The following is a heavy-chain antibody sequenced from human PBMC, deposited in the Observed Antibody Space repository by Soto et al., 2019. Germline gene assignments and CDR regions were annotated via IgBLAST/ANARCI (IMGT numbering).Heavy chain of an antibody. D-gene: IGHD3-16*01. J-gene: IGHJ4*02. Sequence: QVQLVQSGAEVKKPGSSVKVSCKASGGTFSSYAISWVRQAPGQGLEWMGGIIPISGTANYAQKFQGRVTITADQSQSTAYMELSSPGTGDTGVYCCGRGSRCVLGSSGWPGAFDYWGQGTLVTVSS. CDR2: IIPISGTA. CDR1: GGTFSSYA. CDR3: GRGSRCVLGSSGWPGAFDY. V-gene: IGHV1-69*01.